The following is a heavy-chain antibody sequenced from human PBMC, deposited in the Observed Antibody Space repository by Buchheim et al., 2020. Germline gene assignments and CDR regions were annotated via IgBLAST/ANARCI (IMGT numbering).Heavy chain of an antibody. CDR2: IKNEGDGGTR. CDR3: PTVVVGGAY. D-gene: IGHD3-10*01. J-gene: IGHJ4*02. CDR1: GLTFNTAW. V-gene: IGHV3-15*01. Sequence: EVQLVESGGDLVKPGGSLRLSCAASGLTFNTAWMSWVRQVPGKGLEWVGRIKNEGDGGTRDYAAPVKGRFTISRDDSKNTLYLKMSTLKIEETALYYCPTVVVGGAYWDPGT.